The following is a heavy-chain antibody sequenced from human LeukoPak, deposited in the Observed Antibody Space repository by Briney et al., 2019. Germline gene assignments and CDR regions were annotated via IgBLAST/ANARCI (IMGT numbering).Heavy chain of an antibody. J-gene: IGHJ4*02. V-gene: IGHV1-18*01. CDR2: ISGYNGNT. CDR3: ARVHMGAIDY. Sequence: ASVKVSCKASGFTFTFYSISWVRQAPGQGLEWMGWISGYNGNTNYAQKLQGRVTMTTDTSTSTAYMELRSLRSDDTAVYYCARVHMGAIDYWGQGTLVTVSS. D-gene: IGHD1-26*01. CDR1: GFTFTFYS.